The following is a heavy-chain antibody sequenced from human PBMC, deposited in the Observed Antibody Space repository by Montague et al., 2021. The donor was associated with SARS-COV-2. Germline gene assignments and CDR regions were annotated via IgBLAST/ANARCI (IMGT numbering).Heavy chain of an antibody. J-gene: IGHJ5*02. Sequence: SLRLSCAASGFTFSSFTMSWVRLAPGKGLEWVSTISGSGGSTWHADSVKGRFTISRDNSKSTLFLQMNSLRAEDTALYYCTGADNYGSWGRGTLVTVSS. CDR3: TGADNYGS. CDR1: GFTFSSFT. D-gene: IGHD4-17*01. CDR2: ISGSGGST. V-gene: IGHV3-23*01.